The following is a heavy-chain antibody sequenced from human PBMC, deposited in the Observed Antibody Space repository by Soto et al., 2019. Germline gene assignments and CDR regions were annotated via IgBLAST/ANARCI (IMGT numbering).Heavy chain of an antibody. J-gene: IGHJ4*02. D-gene: IGHD3-10*01. CDR3: AKDRDYGSGTYSDSYLDY. CDR1: GFTFNSYA. V-gene: IGHV3-23*01. CDR2: ISGSGGTT. Sequence: EVQLLESGGGLVQPGGSLRLSCGGSGFTFNSYAMTWVRQAPGKGLEWVSAISGSGGTTYYANSVKGRFTISREQSKDTLYLQMNSLRAEDTAIYYCAKDRDYGSGTYSDSYLDYWGQGTLVTVSS.